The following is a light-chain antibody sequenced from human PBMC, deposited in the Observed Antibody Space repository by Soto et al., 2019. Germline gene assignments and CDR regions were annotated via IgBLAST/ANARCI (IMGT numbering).Light chain of an antibody. J-gene: IGKJ4*01. CDR3: QQYNNWHPLT. Sequence: EIVLTQSPGTLSLSPGERATLSCRGSQSVSSSYLAWYQHKPGQAPRLLIYGASTRATGIAARFSGSGSGTEFTLTISSLQSKDFAVYYCQQYNNWHPLTFGGGTKVDIK. CDR1: QSVSSSY. CDR2: GAS. V-gene: IGKV3-15*01.